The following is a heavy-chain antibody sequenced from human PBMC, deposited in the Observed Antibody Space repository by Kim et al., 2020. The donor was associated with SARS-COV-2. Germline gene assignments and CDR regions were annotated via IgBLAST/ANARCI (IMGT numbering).Heavy chain of an antibody. J-gene: IGHJ4*02. V-gene: IGHV3-23*01. Sequence: GGSLRLSCAASGFTFNNYAMSWVRQGPGKGLEWVSGISSTGYASDYADSVRGRFIISRDSSKNTLYLQMSSVTAEDTAVYYCARVFYVIDYWGQGTQVTVSS. CDR3: ARVFYVIDY. D-gene: IGHD3-10*02. CDR1: GFTFNNYA. CDR2: ISSTGYAS.